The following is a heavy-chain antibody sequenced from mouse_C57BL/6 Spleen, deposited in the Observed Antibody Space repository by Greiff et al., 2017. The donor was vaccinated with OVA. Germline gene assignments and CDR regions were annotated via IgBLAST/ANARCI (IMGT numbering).Heavy chain of an antibody. D-gene: IGHD1-1*01. CDR2: ISGGGGNT. J-gene: IGHJ1*03. V-gene: IGHV5-9*01. Sequence: EVKLVESGGGLVKPGGSLKLSCAASGFTFSSYTMSWVRQTPEKRLECVATISGGGGNTYYPDSVKGRFTISRDNAKNTLYLQMSSLRSEDTALYYCARLGYYYGRYFDVWGTGTTVTVSS. CDR1: GFTFSSYT. CDR3: ARLGYYYGRYFDV.